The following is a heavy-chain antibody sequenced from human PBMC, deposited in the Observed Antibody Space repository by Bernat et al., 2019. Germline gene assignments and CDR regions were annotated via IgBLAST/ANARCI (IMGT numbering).Heavy chain of an antibody. D-gene: IGHD6-13*01. CDR2: IKSNTGGGTA. CDR1: GYPFSNSW. Sequence: EVQLLESGGGLVQPGGSLRLSCTTSGYPFSNSWMSWVRQAPGKGLEWVCPIKSNTGGGTADYIAPVKGRFTISRDDSKDTLYLQMNSLNTDDTAVYYCTRGGAAGLWWGQGTLVTVSS. CDR3: TRGGAAGLW. J-gene: IGHJ4*02. V-gene: IGHV3-15*01.